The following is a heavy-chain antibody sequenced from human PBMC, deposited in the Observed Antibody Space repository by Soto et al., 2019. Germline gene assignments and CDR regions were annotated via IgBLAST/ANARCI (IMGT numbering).Heavy chain of an antibody. J-gene: IGHJ4*02. CDR1: GFTFSSYN. Sequence: GGSLRLSCAASGFTFSSYNMNWVRQAPGKGLEWVSSISSTSSYVYYADSVKGRFTISRDNAKNSLYLQMDSLRAEDTAVYYCANYYDGTGYNFDYWGQGTLVPVSS. V-gene: IGHV3-21*01. CDR2: ISSTSSYV. CDR3: ANYYDGTGYNFDY. D-gene: IGHD3-22*01.